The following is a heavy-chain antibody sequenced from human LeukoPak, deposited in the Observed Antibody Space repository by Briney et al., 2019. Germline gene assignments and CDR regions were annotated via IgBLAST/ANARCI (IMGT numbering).Heavy chain of an antibody. D-gene: IGHD3-22*01. CDR1: GGSISSSYY. J-gene: IGHJ5*02. Sequence: SETLSLTCTVSGGSISSSYYWGWIRQPPGKGLEWIGSISYSGSTYYNPSLKSRVTISVDTSNNQFSLKLNSVTAADTAVYYCAKYYYDSSGYFNWFDPWGQGTLVTVSS. CDR3: AKYYYDSSGYFNWFDP. CDR2: ISYSGST. V-gene: IGHV4-39*01.